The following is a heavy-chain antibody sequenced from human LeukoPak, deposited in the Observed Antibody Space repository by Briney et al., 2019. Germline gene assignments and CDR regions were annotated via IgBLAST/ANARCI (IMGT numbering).Heavy chain of an antibody. CDR2: ISWNSAYI. Sequence: GRSLRLSCVVSGFTFDDYPMHWVRQAPGKGLEWVSGISWNSAYIGYADSVKGRFTISRDNSKNTLYLQMNSLRAEDTAVYYCAKSARVIAVEIDYWGQGTLVTVSS. D-gene: IGHD6-19*01. V-gene: IGHV3-9*01. CDR1: GFTFDDYP. CDR3: AKSARVIAVEIDY. J-gene: IGHJ4*02.